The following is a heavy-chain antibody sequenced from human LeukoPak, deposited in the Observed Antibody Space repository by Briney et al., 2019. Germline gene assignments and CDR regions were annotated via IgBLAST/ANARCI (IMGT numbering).Heavy chain of an antibody. D-gene: IGHD2-15*01. CDR3: ARGPYCSGGSCYSLGEFDP. V-gene: IGHV3-23*01. CDR1: GFTVSSNY. Sequence: GGSLRLSCAASGFTVSSNYMSWVRQAPGKGLEWVSAISGSGGSTYYADSVKGRFTISRDNSKNTFYLQMNSLRAEDTAVYYCARGPYCSGGSCYSLGEFDPWGQGTLVTVSS. CDR2: ISGSGGST. J-gene: IGHJ5*02.